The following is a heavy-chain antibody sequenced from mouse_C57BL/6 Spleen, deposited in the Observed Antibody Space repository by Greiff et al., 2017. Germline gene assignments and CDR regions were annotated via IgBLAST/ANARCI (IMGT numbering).Heavy chain of an antibody. CDR2: IYPGSGNT. V-gene: IGHV1-66*01. Sequence: QVQLQQSGPELVKPGASVKISCKASGYSFTSYYIHWVKQRPGQGLAWIGWIYPGSGNTKYNEKFKGKATLTADTSSSTAYLQLSSLTSEDTAVYYCASYYGSSYFAYWGQGTLVTVSA. CDR1: GYSFTSYY. J-gene: IGHJ3*01. D-gene: IGHD1-1*01. CDR3: ASYYGSSYFAY.